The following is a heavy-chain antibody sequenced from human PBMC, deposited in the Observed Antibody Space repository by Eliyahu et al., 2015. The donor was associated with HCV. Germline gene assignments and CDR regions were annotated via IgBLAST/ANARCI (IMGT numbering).Heavy chain of an antibody. CDR1: GASISSSSXX. CDR2: IYYSGXT. Sequence: QLQLQESGPGLVKPSETLSLTCTVSGASISSSSXXWGWIRQPPGKGLEWIGNIYYSGXTSYNPSLKSRVTISVDTSKNQFSLKLSSVTAADTAVYYCARFSSGSFYFDHWGQGILVTVSS. D-gene: IGHD6-19*01. V-gene: IGHV4-39*01. J-gene: IGHJ4*02. CDR3: ARFSSGSFYFDH.